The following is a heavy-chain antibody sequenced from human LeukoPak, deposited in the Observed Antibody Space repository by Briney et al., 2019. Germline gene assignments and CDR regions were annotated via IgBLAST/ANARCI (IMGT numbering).Heavy chain of an antibody. CDR1: ADSLSSGGHY. Sequence: SETLPLTCTVSADSLSSGGHYWAWIRQLPGKGLESIGFIHHSGSSRHNPSLEDRVAISVDASRKQFALRLSSVTAADTAIYYCARGGNRFGGFYFDYWGQGIQVIVSS. D-gene: IGHD3-10*01. CDR3: ARGGNRFGGFYFDY. CDR2: IHHSGSS. V-gene: IGHV4-31*03. J-gene: IGHJ4*02.